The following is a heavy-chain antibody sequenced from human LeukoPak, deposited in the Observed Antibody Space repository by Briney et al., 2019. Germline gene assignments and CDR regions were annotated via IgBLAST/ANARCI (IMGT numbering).Heavy chain of an antibody. CDR2: INSGGST. D-gene: IGHD6-13*01. CDR3: AKGLIAAAGTNPHPCDY. Sequence: GGSLRLTCAASGFTVSSNYMSWIRQPPGKGLEWVAVINSGGSTYYADSVKGRVTISIDNSKNPLYLQLHRLSAEDTAVYYCAKGLIAAAGTNPHPCDYWGQGTLVTVSS. CDR1: GFTVSSNY. V-gene: IGHV3-66*01. J-gene: IGHJ4*02.